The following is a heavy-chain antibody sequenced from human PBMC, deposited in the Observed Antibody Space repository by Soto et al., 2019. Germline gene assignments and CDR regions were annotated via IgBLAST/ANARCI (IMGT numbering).Heavy chain of an antibody. CDR1: GFTFSSYS. D-gene: IGHD3-22*01. V-gene: IGHV3-21*01. CDR3: ARDLAYYYDSSGYSFDY. Sequence: GGSLRLSCAASGFTFSSYSMNWVRQAPGKGLEWVSSISSGSSYIYYADSVKGRFTISRDNAKNSLYLQMNSLRAEDTAVYYCARDLAYYYDSSGYSFDYWGQGTLVTVSS. CDR2: ISSGSSYI. J-gene: IGHJ4*02.